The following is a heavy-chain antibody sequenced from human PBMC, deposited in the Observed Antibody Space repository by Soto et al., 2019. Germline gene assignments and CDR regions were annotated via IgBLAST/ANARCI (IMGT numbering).Heavy chain of an antibody. D-gene: IGHD2-15*01. CDR1: GFTFSNAW. V-gene: IGHV3-15*07. J-gene: IGHJ4*02. CDR3: TAWFPYCSGGSCYSAVDY. CDR2: IKSKTDGGTT. Sequence: EVQLVESGGGFVKPGGSLRLSCAASGFTFSNAWMNWVRQAPGKGLEWVGRIKSKTDGGTTDYAAPVKGRFTISRDDSKNTLYLQMNSLKTEDTAVYYCTAWFPYCSGGSCYSAVDYWGQGTLVTVSS.